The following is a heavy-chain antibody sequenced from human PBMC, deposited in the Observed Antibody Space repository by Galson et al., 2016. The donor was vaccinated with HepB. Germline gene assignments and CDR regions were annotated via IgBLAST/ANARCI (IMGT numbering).Heavy chain of an antibody. D-gene: IGHD6-19*01. CDR2: ISSSSNSI. V-gene: IGHV3-21*01. J-gene: IGHJ6*02. CDR1: GFTFSSYN. Sequence: SLRLSCAASGFTFSSYNMNWVRQAPGKGLEWVSSISSSSNSISDADSVKGRFTISGDNAKNSLFLQMNSLRAEDTAVYYCARDERWPRGMDVWGQGTTVTVSS. CDR3: ARDERWPRGMDV.